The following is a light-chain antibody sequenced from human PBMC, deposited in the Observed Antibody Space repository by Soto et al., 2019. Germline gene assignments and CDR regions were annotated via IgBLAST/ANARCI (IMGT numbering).Light chain of an antibody. J-gene: IGKJ1*01. CDR1: QSVSSSY. V-gene: IGKV3-20*01. Sequence: EIVLTQSPGTLSLSPGERATLSCRASQSVSSSYLARYQQKPGQAPRLLIYGASSRATGIPDRFSGSGSGTDFTRTISRLEPEDFAVYYCQQYGSSPSWTFGQGTKVEIK. CDR2: GAS. CDR3: QQYGSSPSWT.